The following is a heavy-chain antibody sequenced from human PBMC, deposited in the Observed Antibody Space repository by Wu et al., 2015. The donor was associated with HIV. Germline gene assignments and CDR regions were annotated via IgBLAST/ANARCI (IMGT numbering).Heavy chain of an antibody. CDR3: AINPGPDIEAMIRAFDV. J-gene: IGHJ3*01. CDR2: IIPMFGTT. V-gene: IGHV1-69*12. D-gene: IGHD5-12*01. CDR1: GGSFSMFG. Sequence: QVQLVQSGAEVKKPGSSVKVSCRASGGSFSMFGITWVRQAPGQGLEWMGGIIPMFGTTYYAQKFQGRVTFTADASTNTAYMELSRLRSEDTAVYYCAINPGPDIEAMIRAFDVWGQGTMVTVSS.